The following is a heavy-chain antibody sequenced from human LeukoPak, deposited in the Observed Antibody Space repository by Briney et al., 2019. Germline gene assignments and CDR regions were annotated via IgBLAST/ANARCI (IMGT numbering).Heavy chain of an antibody. J-gene: IGHJ4*02. CDR3: ASLYYGDYYFDY. CDR1: GGSISSGDYY. V-gene: IGHV4-30-4*01. CDR2: IYYSGST. Sequence: SETLSLTCTVSGGSISSGDYYWSWIRQPPGKGLEWIGYIYYSGSTYYNPSLKSRVTISVDTSKNQFSLNLSSVTAADTAVYYCASLYYGDYYFDYWGQGTLVTVSS. D-gene: IGHD4-17*01.